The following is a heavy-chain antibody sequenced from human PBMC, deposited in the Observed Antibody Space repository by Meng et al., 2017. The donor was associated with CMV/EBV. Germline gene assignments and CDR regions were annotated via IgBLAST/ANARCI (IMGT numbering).Heavy chain of an antibody. J-gene: IGHJ4*02. CDR2: ISGSGGST. CDR3: AKVGGYCSSTSCSDY. V-gene: IGHV3-23*01. D-gene: IGHD2-2*01. CDR1: GLPFSSYA. Sequence: GLPFSSYAMSWVRQAPGKGLEWVSAISGSGGSTYYADSVKGRFTISRDNSKNTLYLQMNSLRAEDTAVYYCAKVGGYCSSTSCSDYWGQGTLVTVSS.